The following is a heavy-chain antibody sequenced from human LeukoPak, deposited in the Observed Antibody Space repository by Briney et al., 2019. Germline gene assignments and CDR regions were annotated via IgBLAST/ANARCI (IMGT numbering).Heavy chain of an antibody. D-gene: IGHD4-23*01. J-gene: IGHJ4*02. CDR1: GYTFTSYY. CDR2: INPSGGST. CDR3: AREITTVVTPRDDY. Sequence: ASVKVSCKASGYTFTSYYMHWVRQAPGQGLEWMGIINPSGGSTSYAQKFQGRVTMTRDTSISTAYMELSRLRSDDTAVYYCAREITTVVTPRDDYWGQGTLVTVSS. V-gene: IGHV1-46*01.